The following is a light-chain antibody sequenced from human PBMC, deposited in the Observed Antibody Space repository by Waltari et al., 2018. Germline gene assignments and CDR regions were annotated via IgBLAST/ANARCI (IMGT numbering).Light chain of an antibody. J-gene: IGLJ2*01. CDR3: SSYTSDATHVL. V-gene: IGLV2-23*02. CDR2: EVT. Sequence: QSALTQPASVSGSPGQSITMSCTGTSAHIGPYALVSWYQQHPAKVPTLILYEVTNRPSEISDRFSGSKSGNTASLTIAGLLPEDEADYYCSSYTSDATHVLFGGGTKLTVL. CDR1: SAHIGPYAL.